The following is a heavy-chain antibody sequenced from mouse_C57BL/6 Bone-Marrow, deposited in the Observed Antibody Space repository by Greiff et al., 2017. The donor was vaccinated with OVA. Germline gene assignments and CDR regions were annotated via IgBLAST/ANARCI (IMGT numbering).Heavy chain of an antibody. D-gene: IGHD1-1*01. Sequence: VHLVESGAELVRPGTSVKVSCKASGYAFTNYLIEWVKQRPGQGLEWIGVINPGSGGTNYNEKFKGKATLTADKSSSTAYMQLSSLTSEDSAVYFCAREGITTVVDFWGTGTTVTVSS. J-gene: IGHJ1*03. CDR2: INPGSGGT. CDR1: GYAFTNYL. CDR3: AREGITTVVDF. V-gene: IGHV1-54*01.